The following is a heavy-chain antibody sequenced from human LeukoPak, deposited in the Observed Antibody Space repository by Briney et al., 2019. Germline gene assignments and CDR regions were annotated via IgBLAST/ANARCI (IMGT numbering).Heavy chain of an antibody. V-gene: IGHV4-39*07. CDR3: AREPLALVGQFDY. CDR2: IYYSGST. CDR1: GFTFSSYW. J-gene: IGHJ4*02. D-gene: IGHD2-15*01. Sequence: GSLRLSCAASGFTFSSYWMSWVRQAPGKGLEWIGSIYYSGSTYYNPSLKSRVTISVDTSKNQFSLKLSSVTAADTAVYYCAREPLALVGQFDYWGQGTLVTVSS.